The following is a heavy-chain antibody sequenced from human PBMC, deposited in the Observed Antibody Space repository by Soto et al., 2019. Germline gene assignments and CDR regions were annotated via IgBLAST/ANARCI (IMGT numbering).Heavy chain of an antibody. V-gene: IGHV4-31*03. J-gene: IGHJ6*03. D-gene: IGHD4-4*01. Sequence: SETLSLTCTVSGGSISSGGYYWSWIRQHPGKGLEWIGYIYYSGSTYYNPSLKSRVTISVDTSKNQFSLKLSSVTAADTAVYYCARERLHDYYYYMDVWGKGTTVTVS. CDR1: GGSISSGGYY. CDR2: IYYSGST. CDR3: ARERLHDYYYYMDV.